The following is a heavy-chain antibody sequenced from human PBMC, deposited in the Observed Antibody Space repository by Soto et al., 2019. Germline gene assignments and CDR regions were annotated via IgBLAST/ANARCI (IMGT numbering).Heavy chain of an antibody. CDR1: GFTFSTYG. Sequence: GGSLRLSCAASGFTFSTYGMNWVRQAPGKGLEWVSGITGSGGTTYYADSVQGRFTISRDNSRTTLYLQMNSLRAEDTAVYYCAKASGAAARTSFMDVWGKGTTVTVSS. J-gene: IGHJ6*03. D-gene: IGHD6-25*01. V-gene: IGHV3-23*01. CDR2: ITGSGGTT. CDR3: AKASGAAARTSFMDV.